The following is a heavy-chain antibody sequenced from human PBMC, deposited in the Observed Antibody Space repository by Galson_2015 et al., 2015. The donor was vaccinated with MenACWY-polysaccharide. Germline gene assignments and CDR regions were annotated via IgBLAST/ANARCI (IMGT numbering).Heavy chain of an antibody. D-gene: IGHD6-25*01. J-gene: IGHJ4*02. CDR1: GFSLRTPGVG. Sequence: PALVKPTQTLTLTCTVSGFSLRTPGVGVGWIRQPPGKALEWLALIFWAVNKGYKPSMRSRLTVTKVTSKNQVVLTLTNVDPDDTATYYCAHRMGVAAAFDFWGQGAPVSVSS. V-gene: IGHV2-5*02. CDR2: IFWAVNK. CDR3: AHRMGVAAAFDF.